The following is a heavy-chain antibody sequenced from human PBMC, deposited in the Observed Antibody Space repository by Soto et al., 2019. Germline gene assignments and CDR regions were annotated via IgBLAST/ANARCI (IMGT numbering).Heavy chain of an antibody. CDR2: IIPIFGTA. D-gene: IGHD2-2*01. J-gene: IGHJ6*02. Sequence: SVKVSCKASGGTFSSYAISWVRQAPGQGLEWMGGIIPIFGTANYAQKFQGRVTITADESTSTAYMELSSLRSEDTAVYYCARSITKYYYYYGMDVWGQGTTVTVSS. V-gene: IGHV1-69*13. CDR1: GGTFSSYA. CDR3: ARSITKYYYYYGMDV.